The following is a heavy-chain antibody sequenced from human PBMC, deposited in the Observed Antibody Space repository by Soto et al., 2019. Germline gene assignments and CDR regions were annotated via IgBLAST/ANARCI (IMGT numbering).Heavy chain of an antibody. CDR1: GYSISSGYY. CDR3: IRGGVAAPPHFEF. Sequence: ASETLSLTCAVSGYSISSGYYWGWIRQPPGKGLEWIGSIYYSGSTNYHPSLESRASISVDTSKNQFSLKLTSVTAADTAVYYCIRGGVAAPPHFEFWGPGILVTVSS. D-gene: IGHD3-16*01. CDR2: IYYSGST. V-gene: IGHV4-38-2*01. J-gene: IGHJ4*02.